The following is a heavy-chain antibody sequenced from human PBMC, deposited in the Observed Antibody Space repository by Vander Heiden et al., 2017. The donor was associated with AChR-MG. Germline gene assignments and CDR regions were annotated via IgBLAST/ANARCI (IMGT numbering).Heavy chain of an antibody. J-gene: IGHJ4*02. CDR2: IRSKANSDAT. D-gene: IGHD6-6*01. CDR1: GFTLRGSA. Sequence: EVQLVESGGGLVQPGGSLKLSCAASGFTLRGSAMHWVRQASGKGLEWVGRIRSKANSDATTYAASVKGRFTISRDDSKNTAYLQMNSLKTEDTAVYYCTIEAVEYSMSSQLDSWGQGALVTVSS. CDR3: TIEAVEYSMSSQLDS. V-gene: IGHV3-73*02.